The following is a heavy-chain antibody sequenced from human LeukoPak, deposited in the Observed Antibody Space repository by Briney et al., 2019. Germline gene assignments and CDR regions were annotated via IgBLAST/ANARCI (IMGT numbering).Heavy chain of an antibody. V-gene: IGHV3-30*04. CDR2: ISYDGSNK. Sequence: PGGSLRLSCAASGFTFSSYAMHWVRQAPGKGLKWVAVISYDGSNKYYADSVKGRFTISRDNSKDTLYLQMNSLRAEDTAVYYCAKRPSDYGDYVSYFDYWGQGTLVTVSS. J-gene: IGHJ4*02. D-gene: IGHD4-17*01. CDR1: GFTFSSYA. CDR3: AKRPSDYGDYVSYFDY.